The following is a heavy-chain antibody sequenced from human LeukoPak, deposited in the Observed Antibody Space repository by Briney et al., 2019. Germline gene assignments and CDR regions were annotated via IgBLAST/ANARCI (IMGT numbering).Heavy chain of an antibody. CDR1: GGSISSYY. J-gene: IGHJ4*02. CDR3: ARTQYYDFWSGPYYFDY. CDR2: IYYSGST. Sequence: SETLSLTCTVSGGSISSYYWSWIRQPPGKGLEWIGYIYYSGSTNYNPSLKSRVTISVDTSKNQFSLELSSVTAADTAVYYCARTQYYDFWSGPYYFDYWGQGTLVTVSS. V-gene: IGHV4-59*08. D-gene: IGHD3-3*01.